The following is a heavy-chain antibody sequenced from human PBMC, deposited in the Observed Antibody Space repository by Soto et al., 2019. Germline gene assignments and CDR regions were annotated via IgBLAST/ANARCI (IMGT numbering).Heavy chain of an antibody. CDR3: ARSPPPYYYFWSCYYHEEYFQY. J-gene: IGHJ1*01. CDR2: INPSGGST. V-gene: IGHV1-46*01. CDR1: GYTFTSYY. D-gene: IGHD3-3*01. Sequence: ASVKVSCKASGYTFTSYYMHWVRQAPGQGLEWMGIINPSGGSTSYAQKFQGRVTMTRDTSTSTVYMALSSLRSEDTAVYYCARSPPPYYYFWSCYYHEEYFQYWGQGTLVTVSS.